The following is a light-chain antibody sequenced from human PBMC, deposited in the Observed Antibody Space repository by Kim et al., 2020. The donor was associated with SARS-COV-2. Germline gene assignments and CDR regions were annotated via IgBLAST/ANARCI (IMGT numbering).Light chain of an antibody. Sequence: PPGERATPSCRASQSIRSNSIAWYQQKLGQAPRVLIYGASTRATGIPDRCSGSGSGTEFTLTVSRLEPEDSAVYFCHQYVYSPWTFGQGTKVDIK. J-gene: IGKJ1*01. CDR2: GAS. V-gene: IGKV3-20*01. CDR3: HQYVYSPWT. CDR1: QSIRSNS.